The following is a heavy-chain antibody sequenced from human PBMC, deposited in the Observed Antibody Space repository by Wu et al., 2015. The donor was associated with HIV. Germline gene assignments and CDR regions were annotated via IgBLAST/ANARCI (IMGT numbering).Heavy chain of an antibody. CDR1: GYTFTGYY. V-gene: IGHV1-2*02. Sequence: QVQLVQSGAEVKKPGASVKVSCKASGYTFTGYYMHWVRQAPGQGLEWMGWINPNSGGTNYAQKFQGRVTMTRDTSISTAYMELSRLRSDDTAVYYCARDAAYSSGWYRERGWYFDLWGRGTLVTVSS. J-gene: IGHJ2*01. CDR3: ARDAAYSSGWYRERGWYFDL. D-gene: IGHD6-19*01. CDR2: INPNSGGT.